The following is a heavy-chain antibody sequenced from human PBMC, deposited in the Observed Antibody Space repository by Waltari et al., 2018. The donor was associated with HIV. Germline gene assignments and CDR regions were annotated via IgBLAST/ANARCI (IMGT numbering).Heavy chain of an antibody. CDR1: GGSISSYY. Sequence: QVQLQESGPGLVKPSETLSLPCTVSGGSISSYYGSWIRQPAGKGLEWIGRIYTSGSTNYNPSLKSRVTMSVDTSKNQFSLKLSSVTAADTAVYYCARDPYDSSANHGWYFDLWGRGTLVTVSS. CDR3: ARDPYDSSANHGWYFDL. V-gene: IGHV4-4*07. D-gene: IGHD3-22*01. J-gene: IGHJ2*01. CDR2: IYTSGST.